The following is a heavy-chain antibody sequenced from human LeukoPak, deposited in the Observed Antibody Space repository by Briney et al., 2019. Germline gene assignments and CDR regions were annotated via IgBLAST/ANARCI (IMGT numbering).Heavy chain of an antibody. J-gene: IGHJ4*02. D-gene: IGHD7-27*01. V-gene: IGHV4-4*02. CDR3: ARLSRELGSYFDC. CDR1: GGSISNSNW. CDR2: IYHSGST. Sequence: PSETLSLTCAVSGGSISNSNWWRWVRQPPGKGLEWIGQIYHSGSTNYNLSLKSRVTISIDKSKNQFSLELRSVTAADTAIYYCARLSRELGSYFDCWGQGTLVAVSS.